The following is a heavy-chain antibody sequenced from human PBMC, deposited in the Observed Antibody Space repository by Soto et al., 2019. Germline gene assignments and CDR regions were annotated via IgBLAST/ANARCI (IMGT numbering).Heavy chain of an antibody. D-gene: IGHD2-2*01. CDR3: ARTYIVVPPRGGPGWFDP. CDR1: GYSISSGYY. V-gene: IGHV4-38-2*01. CDR2: IYHSGGT. J-gene: IGHJ5*02. Sequence: LSLTCAVSGYSISSGYYWGWIRQPPGKGLEWIGSIYHSGGTYYNPSLKSRVTISVDTSKNQFSLKLSSVTAADTAVYYCARTYIVVPPRGGPGWFDPWGQGTLVTVSS.